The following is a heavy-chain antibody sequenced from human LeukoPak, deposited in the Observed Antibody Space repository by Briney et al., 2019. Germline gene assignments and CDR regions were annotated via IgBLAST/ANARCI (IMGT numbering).Heavy chain of an antibody. CDR3: TSDRSGFWCGYYIPFYY. V-gene: IGHV3-15*01. J-gene: IGHJ4*02. Sequence: GGSLRLSGAASGFTFSNAWMSWVRRAPGKGLGWVGRTKSKTERGTTDYAAPVKGRLTIPRDDSNNTLYRQMNSLMTEDTAVYYCTSDRSGFWCGYYIPFYYGGQGTLVTVSS. CDR2: TKSKTERGTT. D-gene: IGHD3-3*01. CDR1: GFTFSNAW.